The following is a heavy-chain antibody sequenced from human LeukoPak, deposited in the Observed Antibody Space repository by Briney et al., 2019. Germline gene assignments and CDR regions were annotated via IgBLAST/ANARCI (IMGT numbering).Heavy chain of an antibody. V-gene: IGHV1-18*01. CDR3: ARDQEQQLKFDP. Sequence: ASVTVSCKASGGTFSSYGISWVRQAPGQGLEWMGWISAYNGNTNYAQKLQGRVTMTTDTSTSTAYMELRSLRSDDTAVYYCARDQEQQLKFDPWGQGTLVTVSS. J-gene: IGHJ5*02. D-gene: IGHD6-13*01. CDR2: ISAYNGNT. CDR1: GGTFSSYG.